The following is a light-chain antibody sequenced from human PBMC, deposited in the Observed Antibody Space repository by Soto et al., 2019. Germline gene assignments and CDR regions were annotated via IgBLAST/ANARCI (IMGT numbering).Light chain of an antibody. Sequence: QSALAQPASVSGSPGQSITTSCTGTSSDVGTYNYVSWYQHHPGEAPKLIIYEVSYRPSGVSNRFSGSKSGSTASLTISGLQAEDESDYYCSSFSSTTTYVFGTGTKVTVL. CDR1: SSDVGTYNY. J-gene: IGLJ1*01. CDR2: EVS. V-gene: IGLV2-14*01. CDR3: SSFSSTTTYV.